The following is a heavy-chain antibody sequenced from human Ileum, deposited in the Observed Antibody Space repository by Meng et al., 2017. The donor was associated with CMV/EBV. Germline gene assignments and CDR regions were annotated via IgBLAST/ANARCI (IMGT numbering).Heavy chain of an antibody. J-gene: IGHJ5*02. Sequence: QVQLVQSGAEVKKPGASVKVSCKASGYTFTDYYIHWVRQAPGQGLEWVGWINPNSGGTSYAQKFQGRVTMTRDTSISTAYMELSSLRSDDTAVYYCARDFRWGAKFRRDWFDPWGQGPLVTVAS. D-gene: IGHD3-16*01. CDR3: ARDFRWGAKFRRDWFDP. CDR2: INPNSGGT. V-gene: IGHV1-2*02. CDR1: GYTFTDYY.